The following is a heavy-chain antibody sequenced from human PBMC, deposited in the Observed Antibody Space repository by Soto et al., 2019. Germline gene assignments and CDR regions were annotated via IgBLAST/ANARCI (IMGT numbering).Heavy chain of an antibody. V-gene: IGHV3-23*01. J-gene: IGHJ4*02. CDR1: GFTFSSYA. CDR2: ISNNGDTA. Sequence: EVQLLESGGGLVQPGGSLTLSCATSGFTFSSYAMVWVRQAAEKGLEWVASISNNGDTAYYADSVKGRFTISRGNSENTLYLQMNGLRADDTALYFCAKSRVFIGAIVTILDSWRQGTQVTVSS. D-gene: IGHD2-21*01. CDR3: AKSRVFIGAIVTILDS.